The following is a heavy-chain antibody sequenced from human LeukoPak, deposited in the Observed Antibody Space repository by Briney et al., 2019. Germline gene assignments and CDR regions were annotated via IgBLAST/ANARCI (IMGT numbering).Heavy chain of an antibody. CDR3: AKSGVVVPAATD. CDR1: GFTFSSYA. J-gene: IGHJ4*02. CDR2: ISGSGGST. V-gene: IGHV3-23*01. Sequence: GGSLRLSCAASGFTFSSYAMSWVRQAPGKGLDWVSAISGSGGSTYYADSVKGRFTISRDNSKNTLYLQMNSLRAEDTAVYYCAKSGVVVPAATDWGQGTLVTVSS. D-gene: IGHD2-2*01.